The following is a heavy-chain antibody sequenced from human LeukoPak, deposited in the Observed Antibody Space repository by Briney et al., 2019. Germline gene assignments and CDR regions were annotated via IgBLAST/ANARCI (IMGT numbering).Heavy chain of an antibody. Sequence: GGSLRLSRAASGFTFSNAWMSWVRQAPGKGLEWVGRIKSKTDGGTTDYAAPVKGRFTISRDDSKSTLYLQMNSLKTEDTAVYYCTTAIDYYDSSGYYYYFGYWGQGTLVTVSS. V-gene: IGHV3-15*01. CDR1: GFTFSNAW. CDR3: TTAIDYYDSSGYYYYFGY. J-gene: IGHJ4*02. D-gene: IGHD3-22*01. CDR2: IKSKTDGGTT.